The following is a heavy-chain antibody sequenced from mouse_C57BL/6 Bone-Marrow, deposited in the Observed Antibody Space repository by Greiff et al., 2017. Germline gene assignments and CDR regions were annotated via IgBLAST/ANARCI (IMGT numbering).Heavy chain of an antibody. CDR3: ARAYWYFDV. CDR2: IYPRVGKP. J-gene: IGHJ1*03. Sequence: VQLQQSGAELARPGASVKLSCKASGYTFTSYGISWVKQRTGQGLGWIGEIYPRVGKPSYNEKLKGKATLTADKSSSTAYMELRSLTSEDSAVYFCARAYWYFDVWGTGTTVTVSS. V-gene: IGHV1-81*01. CDR1: GYTFTSYG.